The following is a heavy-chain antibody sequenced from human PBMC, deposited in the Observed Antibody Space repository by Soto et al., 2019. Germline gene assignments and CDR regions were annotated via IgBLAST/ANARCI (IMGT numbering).Heavy chain of an antibody. V-gene: IGHV3-23*01. D-gene: IGHD3-3*01. Sequence: EVQLLESGGGLVQPGESLRLSCAASGFTFSSYAMTWVRQAPGKGLEWVSAISASGGSTFHADSVKGRFTISRDNSQNTLYLQMNSLRAEDTAVYYCAKRVNTYYFDYWGQGTLVTVSS. J-gene: IGHJ4*02. CDR3: AKRVNTYYFDY. CDR2: ISASGGST. CDR1: GFTFSSYA.